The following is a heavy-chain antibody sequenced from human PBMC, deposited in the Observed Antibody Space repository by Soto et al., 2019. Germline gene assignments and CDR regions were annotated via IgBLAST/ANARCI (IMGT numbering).Heavy chain of an antibody. Sequence: EVQLVESGGGLVQPGGSLRLSCAASGFTVSNNYMIWFRLPPGKGLEWVSLIYSGGTTYYADSVKGRFTISRDNSKNTLYLQMTSLRVEDTAVYYCARNGWGMATVGMWGPGPLVTVSS. J-gene: IGHJ4*02. CDR1: GFTVSNNY. CDR3: ARNGWGMATVGM. D-gene: IGHD4-4*01. V-gene: IGHV3-53*01. CDR2: IYSGGTT.